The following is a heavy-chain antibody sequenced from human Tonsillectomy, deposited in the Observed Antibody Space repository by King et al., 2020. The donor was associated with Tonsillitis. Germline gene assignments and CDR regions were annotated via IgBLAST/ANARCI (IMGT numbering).Heavy chain of an antibody. V-gene: IGHV1-18*04. CDR1: GYTFTSYG. CDR3: ARDVARGYSGYDSFDY. D-gene: IGHD5-12*01. J-gene: IGHJ4*02. CDR2: ISADSGYT. Sequence: QLVQSGAEVKKPGASVKVSCKASGYTFTSYGFSWVRQAPGQGLDWMGWISADSGYTKYAQKLQGRVTMTTDTSTSTAYMELRSLRSDDTALYYCARDVARGYSGYDSFDYWGQGTLVTVPS.